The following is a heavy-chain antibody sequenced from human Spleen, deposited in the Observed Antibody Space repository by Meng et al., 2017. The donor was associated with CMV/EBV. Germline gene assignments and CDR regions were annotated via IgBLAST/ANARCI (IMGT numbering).Heavy chain of an antibody. Sequence: QLPRQYRAPCLFQPSHTPSLPALASGGSISSDYGSWIRQPAGKGMEWIGRIYTSGSTNYNPSLKSRVTMSVDTSKNQFSLKLSSVTAADTAVYYCARGGSGAIFGVVPPYFDYWGQGTLVTVSS. D-gene: IGHD3-3*01. V-gene: IGHV4-4*07. CDR2: IYTSGST. CDR1: GGSISSDY. J-gene: IGHJ4*02. CDR3: ARGGSGAIFGVVPPYFDY.